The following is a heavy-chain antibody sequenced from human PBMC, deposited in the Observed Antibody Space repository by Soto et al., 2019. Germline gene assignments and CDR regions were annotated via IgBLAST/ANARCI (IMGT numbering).Heavy chain of an antibody. J-gene: IGHJ5*02. V-gene: IGHV4-31*03. D-gene: IGHD6-19*01. CDR2: IYYSGST. Sequence: QVQLQESGPGLVKPSQTLSLTCTVSGGSISSGGYSWSWIRQHPGKGLEWIGYIYYSGSTYYNPSLKSRVTISVDTSKNQFSLKLSSVTAADTAVYYCARSIAVAATGWFDPWGQGTLVTVSS. CDR3: ARSIAVAATGWFDP. CDR1: GGSISSGGYS.